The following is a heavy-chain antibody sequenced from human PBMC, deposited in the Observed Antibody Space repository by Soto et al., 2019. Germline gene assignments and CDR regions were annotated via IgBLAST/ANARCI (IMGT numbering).Heavy chain of an antibody. CDR1: GFTFNSYA. D-gene: IGHD1-7*01. J-gene: IGHJ6*03. V-gene: IGHV3-23*01. Sequence: EVQLLESGGGLVQPGGSLRLSCAASGFTFNSYAMNWVRQAPGKGLEWVSAITENGDTTYYTDSVRGRFTISRDNSRTTLYLQLSSLRAEDTAMYYCAKGTRPTPFHSYMDIWGKGTTVTVSS. CDR2: ITENGDTT. CDR3: AKGTRPTPFHSYMDI.